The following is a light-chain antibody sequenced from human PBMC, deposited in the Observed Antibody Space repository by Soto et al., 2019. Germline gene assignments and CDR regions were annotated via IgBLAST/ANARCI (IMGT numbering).Light chain of an antibody. CDR3: SSYTSSSTRV. V-gene: IGLV2-14*01. CDR2: DVS. J-gene: IGLJ2*01. CDR1: SSDVGGYNY. Sequence: QSALTQPASVSGSPGQSSTISCTGTSSDVGGYNYVSWYQQHPGKAPKLMIYDVSNRPSGVSNRFSGSMSGNTASLTISGLQAEDEADYYCSSYTSSSTRVFGGGTKLTVL.